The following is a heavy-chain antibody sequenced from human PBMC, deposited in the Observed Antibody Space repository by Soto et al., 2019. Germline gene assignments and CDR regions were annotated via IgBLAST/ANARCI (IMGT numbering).Heavy chain of an antibody. CDR3: AAGAGRPRYY. D-gene: IGHD4-17*01. CDR1: GGSISSGGYS. Sequence: QLQLQESGSGLVKPSQTLSLTCAVSGGSISSGGYSWSWIQQPPGKGLEWIGYIYHSGSTYYNPSLKSRVTISVDRSKNQFSLKLSSVTAADTAVYGCAAGAGRPRYYWGQGTLVTVSS. J-gene: IGHJ4*02. V-gene: IGHV4-30-2*01. CDR2: IYHSGST.